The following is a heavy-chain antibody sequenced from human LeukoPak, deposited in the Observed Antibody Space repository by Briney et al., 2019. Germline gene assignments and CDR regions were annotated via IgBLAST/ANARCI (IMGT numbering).Heavy chain of an antibody. Sequence: GGSLRLSCAASGFTFSSYEMNWVRQAPGKGLEWVSYISSSGSTIYYADSVKGRFTISRDNAKNSLYLQMNSLRAEDTAVYYCAREYGSGSYLEDYWGQGTLVTVSS. CDR1: GFTFSSYE. CDR2: ISSSGSTI. J-gene: IGHJ4*02. V-gene: IGHV3-48*03. D-gene: IGHD3-10*01. CDR3: AREYGSGSYLEDY.